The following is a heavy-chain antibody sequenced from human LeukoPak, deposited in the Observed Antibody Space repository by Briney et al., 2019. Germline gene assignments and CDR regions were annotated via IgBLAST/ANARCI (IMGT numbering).Heavy chain of an antibody. Sequence: GGSLRLSCAASGFTFSSYSMNWVRQAPGKGLEWVSSISSSSSSYIYYADSVKGRFTISRDNAKNSLYLQINSLRAEDTALYYCSRGTERAFDIWGQGTMVTVSS. V-gene: IGHV3-21*01. CDR2: ISSSSSSYI. CDR1: GFTFSSYS. CDR3: SRGTERAFDI. J-gene: IGHJ3*02. D-gene: IGHD1-1*01.